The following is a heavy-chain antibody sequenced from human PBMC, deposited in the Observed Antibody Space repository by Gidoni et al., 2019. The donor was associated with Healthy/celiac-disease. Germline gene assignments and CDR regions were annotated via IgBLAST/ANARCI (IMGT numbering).Heavy chain of an antibody. V-gene: IGHV5-51*01. J-gene: IGHJ3*02. CDR3: ARRRDIVVWGWAPNDAFDI. D-gene: IGHD2-15*01. CDR2: IYPGDSDT. CDR1: GYSFTSYW. Sequence: EVQLVQSGAEVKKPGESLKISCKGSGYSFTSYWIGWVRQMPGKGLEWMGIIYPGDSDTRYSPSFQGQVTISADKSISTAYLQWSSLKASDTAMYYCARRRDIVVWGWAPNDAFDIWGQGTMVTVSS.